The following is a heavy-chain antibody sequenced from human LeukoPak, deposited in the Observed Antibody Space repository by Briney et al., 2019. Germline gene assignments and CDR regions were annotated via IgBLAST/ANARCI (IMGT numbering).Heavy chain of an antibody. CDR1: GLTFYTYA. V-gene: IGHV3-23*01. Sequence: PGGSLRLSCEVSGLTFYTYAMTWVRQAPGKGLEWVSAISGSGGGTYYADSVKGRFTISRDNSKNTLHLQMNSLRAEDTAVYYCAKEVHNGYITEYWGQGTLVTVSS. CDR2: ISGSGGGT. CDR3: AKEVHNGYITEY. J-gene: IGHJ4*02. D-gene: IGHD5-24*01.